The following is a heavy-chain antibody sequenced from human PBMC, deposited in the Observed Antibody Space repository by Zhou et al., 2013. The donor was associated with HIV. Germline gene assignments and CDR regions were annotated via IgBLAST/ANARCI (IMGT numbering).Heavy chain of an antibody. V-gene: IGHV1-69*05. J-gene: IGHJ6*03. CDR1: GGTFNNYA. Sequence: QVQLVQSGAEVKRPGSSVKVSCKASGGTFNNYAFTWVRQAPGQGLEWMGRIIPVFGTTYYPQKFQGRVTITTDQSTSTAYMELSSLRSEDTAVYYCARTSGEFYFYYMSVWGTGTTVTVSS. CDR2: IIPVFGTT. D-gene: IGHD3-16*01. CDR3: ARTSGEFYFYYMSV.